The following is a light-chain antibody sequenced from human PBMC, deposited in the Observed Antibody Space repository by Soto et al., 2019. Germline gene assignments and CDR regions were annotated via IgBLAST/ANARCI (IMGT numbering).Light chain of an antibody. Sequence: DIQMTQSPSTLSGSVGDRVTITCRASQTISSWLAWYQQKPGKAPKRLIYKASTLKSGVPSRFSGSGSGTEFTLTISSLQPDDFATYYCQQYNSYSRTFGQGTKV. CDR2: KAS. V-gene: IGKV1-5*03. CDR3: QQYNSYSRT. J-gene: IGKJ1*01. CDR1: QTISSW.